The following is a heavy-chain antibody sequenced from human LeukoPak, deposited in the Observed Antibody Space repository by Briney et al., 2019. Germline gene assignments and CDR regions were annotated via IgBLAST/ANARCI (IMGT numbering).Heavy chain of an antibody. CDR1: GGSINRNY. Sequence: PSETLSLTCNVSGGSINRNYWSWIRQSPGKGLEWIGYIYYSGSTKYNPSLKSRVTISVDTSKIQFSLKLRSVTAADTAVYYCAIGMWELAYYYSGMDVWGQGTTVTVSS. J-gene: IGHJ6*02. CDR2: IYYSGST. D-gene: IGHD1-26*01. CDR3: AIGMWELAYYYSGMDV. V-gene: IGHV4-59*01.